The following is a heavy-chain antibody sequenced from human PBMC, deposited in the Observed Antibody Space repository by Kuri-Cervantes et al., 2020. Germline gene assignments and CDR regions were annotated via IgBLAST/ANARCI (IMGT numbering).Heavy chain of an antibody. CDR1: GYSISSGYY. D-gene: IGHD3-3*01. J-gene: IGHJ4*02. Sequence: GSLRLSCAISGYSISSGYYWGWIRQPPGKGLQWLGTIYHSGSAYYKPSLKRRVTISVDTSKNRFSLKLSSVTAADTAVYYCARGAIRSLGSYLDYWGQGTLVTVSS. V-gene: IGHV4-38-2*01. CDR2: IYHSGSA. CDR3: ARGAIRSLGSYLDY.